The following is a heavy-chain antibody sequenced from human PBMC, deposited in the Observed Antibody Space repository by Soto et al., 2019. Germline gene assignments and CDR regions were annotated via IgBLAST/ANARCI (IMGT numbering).Heavy chain of an antibody. CDR3: ATWYCSSGSCY. Sequence: GGSLRLSSAASGFTVSTNYISWVRQSPGTGLDWVSVIYSGGITYYADSVKGRFTISRDNSKNTLYLQMNSRRAEDTAVYYCATWYCSSGSCYWGQGTLVTVSS. D-gene: IGHD2-15*01. CDR2: IYSGGIT. J-gene: IGHJ4*02. V-gene: IGHV3-66*01. CDR1: GFTVSTNY.